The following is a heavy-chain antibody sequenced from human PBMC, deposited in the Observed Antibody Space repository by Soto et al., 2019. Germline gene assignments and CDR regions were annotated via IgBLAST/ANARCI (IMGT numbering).Heavy chain of an antibody. J-gene: IGHJ5*02. D-gene: IGHD3-3*02. CDR3: AKDRPPFVA. Sequence: DVQLLESGGGLSQPGGSLRLSCAASGFTLDSYAMSWVRQATGKGLEWVSDISGSGVRTHYADSVMGRFTVSRDMSKNTLYLQMNSLRAEDTAIYYCAKDRPPFVAWGQGALVTVSS. CDR2: ISGSGVRT. CDR1: GFTLDSYA. V-gene: IGHV3-23*01.